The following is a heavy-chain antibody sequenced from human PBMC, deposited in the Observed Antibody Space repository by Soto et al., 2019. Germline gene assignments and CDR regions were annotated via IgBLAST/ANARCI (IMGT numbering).Heavy chain of an antibody. Sequence: PSETLSLTCAVFSASLGDPYWPWIRQSPDKGLEWIGEPHPRGSTDYNPSLPSRLTLPLDTSTNQSSLKVASVTAADTAVYFCARGKPSGYRFGPRNFFYYGLDVWGPGTTVTVSS. J-gene: IGHJ6*02. V-gene: IGHV4-34*01. D-gene: IGHD5-18*01. CDR3: ARGKPSGYRFGPRNFFYYGLDV. CDR2: PHPRGST. CDR1: SASLGDPY.